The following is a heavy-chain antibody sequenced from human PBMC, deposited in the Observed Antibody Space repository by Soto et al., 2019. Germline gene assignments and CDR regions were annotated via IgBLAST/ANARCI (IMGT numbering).Heavy chain of an antibody. D-gene: IGHD6-19*01. J-gene: IGHJ6*02. V-gene: IGHV1-2*04. CDR1: GYTFTGYY. Sequence: QVQLVQSGAEVKKPGASVKVSCKASGYTFTGYYMHWVRQAPGQGLEWMGWINPNSGDTNYAQKSQGWVTMTRDTSISTAYMELSRLRSDDTAVYYCALGRLYYGMDVWGQGTTVTVSS. CDR3: ALGRLYYGMDV. CDR2: INPNSGDT.